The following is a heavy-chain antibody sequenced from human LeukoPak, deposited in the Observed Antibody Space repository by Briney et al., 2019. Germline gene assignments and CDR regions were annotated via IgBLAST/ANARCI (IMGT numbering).Heavy chain of an antibody. J-gene: IGHJ5*02. D-gene: IGHD2-2*01. V-gene: IGHV4-38-2*02. CDR2: IYHNGGP. CDR1: GDSISSGYY. CDR3: AKGLFCSSANCDVFGP. Sequence: PSETLSLTCNVSGDSISSGYYWGWIRQPPGKGLEWIGNIYHNGGPYYNPSLKGRVSMSVDTSKNYFSLRLTSVTAADTAVYYCAKGLFCSSANCDVFGPWGRGTLVTVPS.